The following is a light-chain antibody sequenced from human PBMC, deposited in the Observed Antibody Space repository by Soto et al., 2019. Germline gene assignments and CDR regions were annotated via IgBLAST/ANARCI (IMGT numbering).Light chain of an antibody. CDR2: GAS. J-gene: IGKJ3*01. Sequence: EIVMTQSPATLSVSPGERATLSCRASQSVSSNLAWYQQKPGQAPRLLIYGASTRATGIPARFSGSGSGTEFTLTISSLPSEDFAVYYCQQYNNWPWFTFGPGTKVDIK. CDR1: QSVSSN. V-gene: IGKV3-15*01. CDR3: QQYNNWPWFT.